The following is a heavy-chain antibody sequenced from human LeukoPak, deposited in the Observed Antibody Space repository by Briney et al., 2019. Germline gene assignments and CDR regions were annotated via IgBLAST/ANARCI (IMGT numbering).Heavy chain of an antibody. D-gene: IGHD5-18*01. CDR1: AGSISGYY. CDR2: ISYSAST. J-gene: IGHJ2*01. V-gene: IGHV4-59*01. Sequence: SQTLSLTRTVAAGSISGYYWSWIRQPPGKGLEWIGYISYSASTNYNPSREVRLTMSINTSKNQFSLQLSSGTPSRTAVYYCVRRSGYSYGYYWSFDLWGRGSLVTVYS. CDR3: VRRSGYSYGYYWSFDL.